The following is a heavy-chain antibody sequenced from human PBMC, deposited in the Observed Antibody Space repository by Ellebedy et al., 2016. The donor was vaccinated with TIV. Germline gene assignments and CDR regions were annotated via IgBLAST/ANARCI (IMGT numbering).Heavy chain of an antibody. J-gene: IGHJ4*02. CDR1: GFSLTTSGMC. D-gene: IGHD1-26*01. V-gene: IGHV2-70*11. CDR2: IDWDDDK. CDR3: ARKYYDVFDY. Sequence: SGPTLVKPTETLTLTCTFSGFSLTTSGMCVSWLRQPPGKALEWLARIDWDDDKYYSTSLKTRLTISKDTSKNQVVLTKTNMDPVDTATYYCARKYYDVFDYWGQGTLVTVSS.